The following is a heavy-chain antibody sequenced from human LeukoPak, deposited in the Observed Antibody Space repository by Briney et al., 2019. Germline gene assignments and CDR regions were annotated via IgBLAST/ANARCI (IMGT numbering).Heavy chain of an antibody. V-gene: IGHV1-2*02. J-gene: IGHJ3*02. CDR2: INPNNSDT. CDR1: GYTFTGYY. Sequence: GASVKVSCKASGYTFTGYYMHWVRQAPGQGLEWMGWINPNNSDTKYRQNFQGRVTMTRDTSISIAYMELSSLRSDDTALYYCARQINTAFDIWGQGTMVAVTS. CDR3: ARQINTAFDI.